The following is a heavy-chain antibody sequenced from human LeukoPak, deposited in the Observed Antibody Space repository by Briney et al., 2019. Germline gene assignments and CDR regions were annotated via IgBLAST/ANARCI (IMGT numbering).Heavy chain of an antibody. CDR2: IFYTGNT. CDR1: GGSISSSSYY. D-gene: IGHD4-17*01. CDR3: ARPRRTVTWTFHI. V-gene: IGHV4-39*01. Sequence: PSETLSLTCTVSGGSISSSSYYWAWIRQPPGKGLEWIGSIFYTGNTYYNPSLKSRVTISIDTSKNQFSLKLNSVTAADTAVYYCARPRRTVTWTFHIWGQGTMVTVSS. J-gene: IGHJ3*02.